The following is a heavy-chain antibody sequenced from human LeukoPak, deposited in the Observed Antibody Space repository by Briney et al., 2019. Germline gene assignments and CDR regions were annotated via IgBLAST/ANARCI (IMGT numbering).Heavy chain of an antibody. CDR1: GGSIISGSYY. Sequence: SETLSLTCTVSGGSIISGSYYWSWIRQPAGKGLEWIGRIYTSGSTNYNPSLKSRVTISVDTSKNQFSLKLSSVTAADTAVYYCARGGLQRGGGDFDYWGQGTLVTVSS. CDR3: ARGGLQRGGGDFDY. CDR2: IYTSGST. J-gene: IGHJ4*02. D-gene: IGHD3-16*01. V-gene: IGHV4-61*02.